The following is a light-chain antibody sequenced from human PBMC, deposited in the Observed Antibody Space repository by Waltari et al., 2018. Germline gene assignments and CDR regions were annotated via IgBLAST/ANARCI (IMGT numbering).Light chain of an antibody. J-gene: IGKJ2*01. CDR1: QSILTW. CDR2: KGF. Sequence: DTQMTQSPSTLSASVGDRVTITCRASQSILTWLAWYQQKPGKAPRFLIYKGFNLESGVPGRFSGSASGTEFNLTISSLQPDDSATYYCQQSYSTPEYTFGQGTKLEIK. CDR3: QQSYSTPEYT. V-gene: IGKV1-5*03.